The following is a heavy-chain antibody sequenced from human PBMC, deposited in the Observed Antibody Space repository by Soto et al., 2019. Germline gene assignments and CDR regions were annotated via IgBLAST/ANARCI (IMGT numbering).Heavy chain of an antibody. D-gene: IGHD3-22*01. Sequence: SETLSLTCAVYGGSFSGYYWSWIRQPPGKGLEWIGEINHSGSTNYNPSLKSRVTISVDTSKNQFSLKLSSVTAADTAVYYCARDGHYYDSSGGPPRGGNYDGRFDEWGQGTLVTVSS. CDR2: INHSGST. CDR3: ARDGHYYDSSGGPPRGGNYDGRFDE. V-gene: IGHV4-34*01. J-gene: IGHJ4*02. CDR1: GGSFSGYY.